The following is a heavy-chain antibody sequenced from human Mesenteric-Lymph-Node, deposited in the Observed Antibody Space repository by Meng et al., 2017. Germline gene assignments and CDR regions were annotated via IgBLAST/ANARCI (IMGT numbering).Heavy chain of an antibody. V-gene: IGHV3-23*01. J-gene: IGHJ4*02. CDR1: GFTFSSYA. Sequence: GESLKISCAASGFTFSSYAMSWVRQAPGKGLEWVSAISGSGGSTYYADSVKGRFTISRDNSKNTLYLQMNSLRAEDTAVYYCAKDLYYTWNDVAYWGQGTLVTVSS. D-gene: IGHD1-20*01. CDR3: AKDLYYTWNDVAY. CDR2: ISGSGGST.